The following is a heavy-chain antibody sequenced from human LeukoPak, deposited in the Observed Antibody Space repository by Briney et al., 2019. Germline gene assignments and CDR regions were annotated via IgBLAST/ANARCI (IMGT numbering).Heavy chain of an antibody. J-gene: IGHJ6*03. CDR3: ARIYYYYYYMDV. V-gene: IGHV4-39*07. CDR2: IYYSGNT. CDR1: GDSISTSNSY. Sequence: SETLSLTCTVSGDSISTSNSYWGWIRQPPGKGLEWIGSIYYSGNTYYNASLKSRVTISVDTSKNQFSLKLSSVTAADTAVYYCARIYYYYYYMDVWGKGTTVTVSS.